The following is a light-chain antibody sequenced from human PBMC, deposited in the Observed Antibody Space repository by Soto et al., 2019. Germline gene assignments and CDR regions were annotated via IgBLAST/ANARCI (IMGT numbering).Light chain of an antibody. CDR1: QSVSSN. CDR3: QQFNNWPQT. CDR2: GAS. J-gene: IGKJ1*01. Sequence: EIVMTQSPATLSVSPGERATLSCRASQSVSSNLAWYQQKGGQAPRPLIYGASTRATGIPARFSGSGSGTEFTLTISSLQSEDFAVYFCQQFNNWPQTFGQGTKVDIK. V-gene: IGKV3-15*01.